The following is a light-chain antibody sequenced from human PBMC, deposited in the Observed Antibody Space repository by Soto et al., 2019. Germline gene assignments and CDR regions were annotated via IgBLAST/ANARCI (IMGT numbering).Light chain of an antibody. CDR2: AAS. J-gene: IGKJ2*01. CDR3: QQYHNWPPYT. V-gene: IGKV3-15*01. CDR1: QSISHD. Sequence: EIVMTQSPATLSVSPGERASLSCRASQSISHDLAWYQQIPGRAPRLLIYAASSRATGIPARFSGSGSGTEFSLTINSLQSEDFAVYYCQQYHNWPPYTFGQGTKVDIK.